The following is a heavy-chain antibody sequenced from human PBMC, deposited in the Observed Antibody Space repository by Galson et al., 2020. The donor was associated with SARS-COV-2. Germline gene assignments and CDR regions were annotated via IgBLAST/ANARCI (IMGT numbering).Heavy chain of an antibody. J-gene: IGHJ6*02. CDR3: ASHSLSYYYYGMDV. Sequence: SQTLSLTCTVSSGSISSSSYYWGWIRQPPAKGLEWIGTIYYRGSTYYNPSLKSRVTISVDMSKNLFSLQLSSVTAADTAVYYCASHSLSYYYYGMDVWGQGTTVTVSS. CDR1: SGSISSSSYY. V-gene: IGHV4-39*01. CDR2: IYYRGST.